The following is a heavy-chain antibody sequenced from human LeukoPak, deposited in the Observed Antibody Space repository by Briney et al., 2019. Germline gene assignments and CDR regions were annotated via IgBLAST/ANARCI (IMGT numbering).Heavy chain of an antibody. CDR1: GFTFSNCT. J-gene: IGHJ4*02. CDR3: AKVGVGWVAFEY. CDR2: ISDSGGGT. V-gene: IGHV3-23*01. Sequence: GGSLRLSCAASGFTFSNCTMSWDRQAPGRGLQWVSAISDSGGGTFYADSVKGRFTISRDNSKNTLYLQMNSLRAEDTAVYYCAKVGVGWVAFEYWGQGTLVTVSS. D-gene: IGHD3-16*01.